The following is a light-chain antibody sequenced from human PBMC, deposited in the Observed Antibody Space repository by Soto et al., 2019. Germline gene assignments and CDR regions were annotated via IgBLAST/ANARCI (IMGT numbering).Light chain of an antibody. CDR1: QSVSNNY. Sequence: EIVLTQSPGTLSRSPGERATLSCRASQSVSNNYLAWYQQKPGQAPRLIIYGASNRATGIPDRFSGSGSGTDFTLTISRLEPEYFAVYYCQQYGSSGTFGQGTKVEIK. CDR3: QQYGSSGT. J-gene: IGKJ1*01. CDR2: GAS. V-gene: IGKV3-20*01.